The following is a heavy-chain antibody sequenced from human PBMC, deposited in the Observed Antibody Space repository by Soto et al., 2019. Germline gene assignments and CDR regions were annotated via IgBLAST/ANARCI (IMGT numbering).Heavy chain of an antibody. Sequence: PSETLSLTCTVSGGSISSYYWSWIRQPAGKGLEWIGRIYTSGSTNYNPSLKSRVTMSVDTSKNQFSLKLSSVTAADTAVYYCARLGYSRIGQPYLYYGMDVWGQGTTVTVSS. J-gene: IGHJ6*02. CDR2: IYTSGST. D-gene: IGHD6-13*01. CDR1: GGSISSYY. V-gene: IGHV4-4*07. CDR3: ARLGYSRIGQPYLYYGMDV.